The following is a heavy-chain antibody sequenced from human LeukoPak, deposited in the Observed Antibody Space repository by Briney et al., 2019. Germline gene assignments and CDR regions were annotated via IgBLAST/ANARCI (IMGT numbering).Heavy chain of an antibody. CDR2: IYYSGRT. D-gene: IGHD3-10*01. Sequence: PSQTLSLTCTVSGGSISSGDYYWRWIRQPPGQGLEWLGYIYYSGRTYYNPSLKSRVAISIDTSKNQLSLKLSSVTAADSAVYYCGREYRRGCISSDWGQGTLVTVSS. J-gene: IGHJ4*02. CDR3: GREYRRGCISSD. V-gene: IGHV4-30-4*01. CDR1: GGSISSGDYY.